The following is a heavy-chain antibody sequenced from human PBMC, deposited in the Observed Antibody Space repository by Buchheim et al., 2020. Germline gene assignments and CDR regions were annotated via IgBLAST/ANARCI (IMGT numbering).Heavy chain of an antibody. D-gene: IGHD6-13*01. J-gene: IGHJ2*01. CDR3: ARNFLAAAAPNYFDL. Sequence: QVQLVESGGGVVQPGRSLRLSCAASGFTFSSYGMHWVRQAPGKGLEWVAVIWYDGSNKYYVDSVKGRFTISRDNSKNTLYLQMNSLRAEDTAVYYCARNFLAAAAPNYFDLWGRGTL. CDR2: IWYDGSNK. CDR1: GFTFSSYG. V-gene: IGHV3-33*01.